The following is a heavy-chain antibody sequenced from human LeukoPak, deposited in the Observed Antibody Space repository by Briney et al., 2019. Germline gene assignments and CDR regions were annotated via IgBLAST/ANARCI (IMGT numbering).Heavy chain of an antibody. CDR3: ARDYGDLPARVPYFDY. CDR2: ISSSSSMI. CDR1: GFTFSNAW. Sequence: GGSLRLSCAASGFTFSNAWMSWVRQAPGKGLEWGSYISSSSSMIYYADSVKGRFTISRDNAKNSLYLQMKSLRDEDTAIYYCARDYGDLPARVPYFDYWGQGTLVTVSS. J-gene: IGHJ4*02. V-gene: IGHV3-48*02. D-gene: IGHD4-17*01.